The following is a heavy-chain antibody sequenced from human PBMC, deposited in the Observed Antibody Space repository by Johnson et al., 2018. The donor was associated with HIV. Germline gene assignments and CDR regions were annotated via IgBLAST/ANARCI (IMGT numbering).Heavy chain of an antibody. CDR2: IYSGGTT. V-gene: IGHV3-66*01. CDR1: GFTVSSNY. CDR3: TASSGYYTDAFDI. J-gene: IGHJ3*02. D-gene: IGHD3-3*01. Sequence: VQLVESGGDLVQPGGSLRLSCAASGFTVSSNYMSWVRQAPGEGLEWVSIIYSGGTTYYAESVKGRFTISRDNAKNSLYLQVNSLKTEDTAVYYCTASSGYYTDAFDIWGQGTMVTVSS.